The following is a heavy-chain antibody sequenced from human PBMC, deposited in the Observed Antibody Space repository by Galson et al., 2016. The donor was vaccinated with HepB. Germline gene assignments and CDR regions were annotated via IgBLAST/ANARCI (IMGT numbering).Heavy chain of an antibody. Sequence: SLRLSCAASGFTFSDYYMTWIRQAPGKGLEWVSYISSSGHIIYYADSVKGRFTISRDNAKNSLFLQMNSLSAEDTAVYYCARSVCTTTSCYRGSNAFDIWGQGTVVTVSS. V-gene: IGHV3-11*01. J-gene: IGHJ3*02. CDR3: ARSVCTTTSCYRGSNAFDI. D-gene: IGHD2-2*01. CDR1: GFTFSDYY. CDR2: ISSSGHII.